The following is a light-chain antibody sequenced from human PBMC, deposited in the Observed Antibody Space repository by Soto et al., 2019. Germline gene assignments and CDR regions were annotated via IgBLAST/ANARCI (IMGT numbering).Light chain of an antibody. CDR3: QQYNNWPWT. CDR2: GAS. V-gene: IGKV3-15*01. CDR1: QSVSYN. Sequence: EIVMTQSPATLSVSPGERATLSCRASQSVSYNLAWYQQRPGQTPRLLIFGASTRATTIPARFSGSGSGTEFTLSISSLQSEDFAVYYCQQYNNWPWTFGQGTKVEIK. J-gene: IGKJ1*01.